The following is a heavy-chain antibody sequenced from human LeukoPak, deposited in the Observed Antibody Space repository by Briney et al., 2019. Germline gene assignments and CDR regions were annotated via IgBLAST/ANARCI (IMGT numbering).Heavy chain of an antibody. J-gene: IGHJ5*02. CDR3: ARGSALTFIVVVVAATVQRGRFDP. CDR1: GYTFTGYY. Sequence: GASVKVSCKASGYTFTGYYMHWVRQAPGQGLEWMGWINPNSGGTNYAQKFQGRVTMTRDTSISTAYMELSRLRSDDTAVYYCARGSALTFIVVVVAATVQRGRFDPWGQGTLVAVSS. CDR2: INPNSGGT. V-gene: IGHV1-2*02. D-gene: IGHD2-15*01.